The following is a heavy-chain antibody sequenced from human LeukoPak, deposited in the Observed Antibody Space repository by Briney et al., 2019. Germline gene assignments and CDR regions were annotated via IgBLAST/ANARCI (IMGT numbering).Heavy chain of an antibody. CDR3: ARGRPGSNYVDFDY. J-gene: IGHJ4*02. V-gene: IGHV3-33*05. CDR2: ISYDGSNK. CDR1: GFTFSSCG. D-gene: IGHD4-11*01. Sequence: GGSLRLSCAASGFTFSSCGMHWVRQAPGKGLEWVSVISYDGSNKYYAGSVKGRFTISRDNSKSTLYLQMNSLRDEDTAVYYCARGRPGSNYVDFDYWGQGTLVTVSS.